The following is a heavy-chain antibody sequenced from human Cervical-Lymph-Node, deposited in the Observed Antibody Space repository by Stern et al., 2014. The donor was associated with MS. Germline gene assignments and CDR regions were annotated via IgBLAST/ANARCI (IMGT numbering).Heavy chain of an antibody. Sequence: VQLVESGGGVVQPGRSLRLSCAASGFTVSYYGMHWVRQAPGKGLEWVPLISYDGTYNNYADSVKGRFTVSRDNSKNTLYLQMNSLRPEDTAVYYCAKDSTPGEYPNYLDSWGQGTLVTVAS. J-gene: IGHJ4*02. V-gene: IGHV3-30*18. CDR3: AKDSTPGEYPNYLDS. D-gene: IGHD2-2*01. CDR2: ISYDGTYN. CDR1: GFTVSYYG.